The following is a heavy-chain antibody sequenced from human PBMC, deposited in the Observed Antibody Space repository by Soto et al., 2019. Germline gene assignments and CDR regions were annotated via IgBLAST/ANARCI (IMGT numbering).Heavy chain of an antibody. V-gene: IGHV4-59*01. D-gene: IGHD2-21*02. CDR3: ARGWGLVFDY. J-gene: IGHJ4*02. Sequence: SETLSLTCTFSGGSISSYYWSWIRQPPGKGLEWITYIYYSGSTNYNPSLKSRVTISVDTSKNQFSLKLSSVTAADTAVYYCARGWGLVFDYWGQGTLVTVS. CDR1: GGSISSYY. CDR2: IYYSGST.